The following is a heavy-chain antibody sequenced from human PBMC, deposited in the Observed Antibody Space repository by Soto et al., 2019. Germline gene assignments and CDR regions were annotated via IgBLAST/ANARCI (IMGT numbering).Heavy chain of an antibody. CDR2: ISYDGSNK. V-gene: IGHV3-30-3*01. Sequence: QVQLVESGGGVVQPGRSLRLSCAASGFTFSSYAMHWVRQAPGKGLEWVAVISYDGSNKYYADSVKGRFTISRDNSKNTLYLQMNSLRAEDTAVYYCARAQYSNSWQLDYWGQGTLVTVSS. CDR3: ARAQYSNSWQLDY. CDR1: GFTFSSYA. D-gene: IGHD6-13*01. J-gene: IGHJ4*02.